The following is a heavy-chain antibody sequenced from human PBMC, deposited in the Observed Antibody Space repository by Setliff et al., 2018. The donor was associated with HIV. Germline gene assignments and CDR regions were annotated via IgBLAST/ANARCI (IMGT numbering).Heavy chain of an antibody. Sequence: PSETLSLTCTVSGASMRGHYWNWIRQPPGKTLEWIGYISYSGSTTYNPSLKSRVTLSVKTSKNQFSLKLNSVTAADTAVYYCARQHPFLEWLPLHFDQWGQGTLVTVSS. CDR3: ARQHPFLEWLPLHFDQ. J-gene: IGHJ4*02. V-gene: IGHV4-59*11. CDR1: GASMRGHY. CDR2: ISYSGST. D-gene: IGHD3-3*01.